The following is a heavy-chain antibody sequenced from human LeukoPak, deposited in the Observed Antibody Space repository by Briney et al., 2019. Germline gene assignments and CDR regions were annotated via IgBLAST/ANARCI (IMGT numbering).Heavy chain of an antibody. V-gene: IGHV4-59*01. CDR2: IYYSGST. J-gene: IGHJ3*02. D-gene: IGHD6-25*01. CDR3: ARVHGFDAFDI. CDR1: GGSISSYY. Sequence: SETLSLTRTVSGGSISSYYWSWTRQPPGKGLEWIGYIYYSGSTNYNPSLKSRVTISVDTSKNQFSLKLSSVTAADTAVYYCARVHGFDAFDIWGQGTMVTVSS.